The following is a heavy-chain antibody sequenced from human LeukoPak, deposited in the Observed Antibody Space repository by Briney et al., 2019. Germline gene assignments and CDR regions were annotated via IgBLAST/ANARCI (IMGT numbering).Heavy chain of an antibody. Sequence: ASVKVSCKASGFTFTGYFIHWVRQAPGQGLEWMGWMHPRSGGTNSAQKIQGRVTMTRDTSISTAYMELSSLRSDDTAVYYCARAPRGLLGPDHYYFDYWGQGTLVTVSS. J-gene: IGHJ4*02. D-gene: IGHD1-14*01. V-gene: IGHV1-2*02. CDR3: ARAPRGLLGPDHYYFDY. CDR2: MHPRSGGT. CDR1: GFTFTGYF.